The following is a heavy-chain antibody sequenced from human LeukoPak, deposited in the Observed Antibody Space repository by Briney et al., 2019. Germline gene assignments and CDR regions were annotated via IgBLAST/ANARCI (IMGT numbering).Heavy chain of an antibody. V-gene: IGHV3-23*01. J-gene: IGHJ4*02. CDR3: ATITFGGVIVISHFDY. Sequence: PGGSLRLSCAASGFTFSSYAMSWVRQAPGKGLEWVSAISGSGGSTYYADSVKGQFTISRDNSKNTLYLQMNSLRAEDTAVYYCATITFGGVIVISHFDYWGQGTLVTVSS. CDR2: ISGSGGST. CDR1: GFTFSSYA. D-gene: IGHD3-16*02.